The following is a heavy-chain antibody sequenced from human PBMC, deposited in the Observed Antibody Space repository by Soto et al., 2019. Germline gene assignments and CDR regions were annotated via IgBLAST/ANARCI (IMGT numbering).Heavy chain of an antibody. CDR1: GFTFSNSD. CDR3: ARGDYYDISGPFSDAFDI. D-gene: IGHD3-22*01. CDR2: VSWNGSRT. J-gene: IGHJ3*02. Sequence: GGSLRLSCAASGFTFSNSDMNWVHQAPGKGLEWVSGVSWNGSRTHYADSVKGRFIISRDNSRNTLYLQTNSLRAEDTAVYYCARGDYYDISGPFSDAFDIWGQGTMVTVSS. V-gene: IGHV3-35*01.